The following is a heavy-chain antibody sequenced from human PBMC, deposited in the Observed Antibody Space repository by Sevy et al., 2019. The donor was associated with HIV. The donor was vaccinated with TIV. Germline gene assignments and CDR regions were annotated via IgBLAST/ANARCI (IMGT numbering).Heavy chain of an antibody. Sequence: SETLSLTCTVSGGSLNSYFWSWIRQPPGKGLEWVGYIYYSGTTNYSPSLKSRVTMSVDTSKRQFSLRLNSVTAADTAEYYCARQPAVYGDSLVFDSWGQGALVTVSS. CDR3: ARQPAVYGDSLVFDS. CDR2: IYYSGTT. J-gene: IGHJ4*02. D-gene: IGHD4-17*01. CDR1: GGSLNSYF. V-gene: IGHV4-59*08.